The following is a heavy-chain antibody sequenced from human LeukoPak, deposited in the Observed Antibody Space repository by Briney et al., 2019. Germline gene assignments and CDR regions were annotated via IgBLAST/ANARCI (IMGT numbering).Heavy chain of an antibody. V-gene: IGHV3-23*01. CDR1: GFTFSSYA. Sequence: TGGSLRLSCAASGFTFSSYAMGWVRQAPGKGLEWVSAISGSGGSTYYADSVKGRFTISRDNSKNTLYLQMNSLRAEDTAVYYCARHSIVGATDFDYWGQGTLVTVSS. CDR3: ARHSIVGATDFDY. D-gene: IGHD1-26*01. J-gene: IGHJ4*02. CDR2: ISGSGGST.